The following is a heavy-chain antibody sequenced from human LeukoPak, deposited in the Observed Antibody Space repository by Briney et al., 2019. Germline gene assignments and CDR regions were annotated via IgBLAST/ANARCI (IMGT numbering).Heavy chain of an antibody. Sequence: PGRSLRLSCAASGFTFSSYAMHWVRQAPGKGLEWVAVISYDGSNKYYADSVKGRFTISRDNSKNTLYLQMNSLRAEDTAVYYCARDLPYDILTVYYYYYGMDVWGQGTTVTVSS. CDR3: ARDLPYDILTVYYYYYGMDV. J-gene: IGHJ6*02. CDR2: ISYDGSNK. D-gene: IGHD3-9*01. V-gene: IGHV3-30*04. CDR1: GFTFSSYA.